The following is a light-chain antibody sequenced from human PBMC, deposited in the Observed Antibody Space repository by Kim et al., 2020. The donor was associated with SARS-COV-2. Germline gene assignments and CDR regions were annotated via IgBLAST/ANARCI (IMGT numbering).Light chain of an antibody. V-gene: IGLV3-21*04. CDR2: YDR. J-gene: IGLJ2*01. CDR1: NISSKN. Sequence: PGQTASIPCEGDNISSKNVHWYQQKPGQAPVLVIYYDRDRPSGIPERFSGSNSGNTATLTISRVEAGDEATYYCQVWASSTDYSVVFGGGTQLTVL. CDR3: QVWASSTDYSVV.